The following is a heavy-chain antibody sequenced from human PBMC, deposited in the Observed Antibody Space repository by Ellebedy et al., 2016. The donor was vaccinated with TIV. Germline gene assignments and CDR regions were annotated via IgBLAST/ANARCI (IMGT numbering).Heavy chain of an antibody. D-gene: IGHD4-17*01. CDR2: ISDSGVST. Sequence: GESLKISCAASGFTFSTYAMSWVRQAPGKGLEWVSTISDSGVSTYYAASVKGRFTISRDNSKDTLYLQMNSPRVEDTALYYCAKSLSTVTRGFFDYWGQGALVSVSS. V-gene: IGHV3-23*01. J-gene: IGHJ4*02. CDR1: GFTFSTYA. CDR3: AKSLSTVTRGFFDY.